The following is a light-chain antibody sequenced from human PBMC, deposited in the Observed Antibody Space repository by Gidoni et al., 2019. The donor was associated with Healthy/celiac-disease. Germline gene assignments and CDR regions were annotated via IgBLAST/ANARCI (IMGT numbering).Light chain of an antibody. J-gene: IGKJ2*04. Sequence: EIVLTQSPATLSSSPGERATLSRRASQSASSYLAWYQQKPGQAPRLLIYDASNRATGIPARFIGSGSGTDFTLTISSLEPEDFAVYYCQQRSNWPPVCSFGQGTKLEIK. CDR3: QQRSNWPPVCS. V-gene: IGKV3-11*01. CDR1: QSASSY. CDR2: DAS.